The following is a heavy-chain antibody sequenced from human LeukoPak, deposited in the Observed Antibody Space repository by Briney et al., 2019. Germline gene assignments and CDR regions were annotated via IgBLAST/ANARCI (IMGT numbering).Heavy chain of an antibody. CDR2: ISSSSSYI. J-gene: IGHJ4*02. V-gene: IGHV3-21*01. Sequence: GGTPRLSCAASGFTFSSYGMSWVRQAPGKGLEWVSSISSSSSYIYYADSVKGRFTISRDNAKNSLYLQMNSLRAEDTAVYYCARQGVAGTIPTYDYWGQGTLVTVSS. D-gene: IGHD6-19*01. CDR1: GFTFSSYG. CDR3: ARQGVAGTIPTYDY.